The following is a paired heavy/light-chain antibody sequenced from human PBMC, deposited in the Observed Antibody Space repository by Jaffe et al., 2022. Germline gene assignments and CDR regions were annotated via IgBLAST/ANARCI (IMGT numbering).Heavy chain of an antibody. J-gene: IGHJ6*03. Sequence: EVQLVESGGGLVQPGGSLRLSCAASGFTFSSYWMHWVRQAPGKGLVWVSRINSDGSSTSYADSVKGRFTISRDNAKNTLYLQMNSLRAEDTAVYYCARGPVDIVGKDYYYYYMDVWGKGTTVTVSS. CDR1: GFTFSSYW. CDR2: INSDGSST. V-gene: IGHV3-74*01. CDR3: ARGPVDIVGKDYYYYYMDV. D-gene: IGHD5-12*01.
Light chain of an antibody. Sequence: SSELTQDPAVSVALGQTVRITCQGDSLRSYYASWYQQKPGQAPVLVIYGKNNRPSGIPDRFSGSSSGNTASLTITGAQAEDEADYYCNSRDSSGNHHVVFGGGTKLTVL. CDR1: SLRSYY. V-gene: IGLV3-19*01. CDR3: NSRDSSGNHHVV. J-gene: IGLJ2*01. CDR2: GKN.